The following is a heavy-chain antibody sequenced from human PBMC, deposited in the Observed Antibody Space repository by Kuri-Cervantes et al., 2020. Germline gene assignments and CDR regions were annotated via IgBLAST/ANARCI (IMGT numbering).Heavy chain of an antibody. V-gene: IGHV3-30*19. CDR3: AKDFRWRVHSFDS. CDR1: GFTFSSYG. J-gene: IGHJ4*02. D-gene: IGHD6-19*01. CDR2: VSYDGSEK. Sequence: GESLKISCAASGFTFSSYGMHWVRQAPGKGLEWVAFVSYDGSEKNYADSVKGRFTISRDNSNNIVYLQMNSLRPDDTAIYSCAKDFRWRVHSFDSWGPGTVVTVSS.